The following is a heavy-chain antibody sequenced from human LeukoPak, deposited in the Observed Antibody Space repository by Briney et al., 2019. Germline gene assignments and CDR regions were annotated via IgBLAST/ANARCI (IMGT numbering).Heavy chain of an antibody. J-gene: IGHJ4*02. CDR2: INQDENRR. CDR3: ARSGPQAYYCYHF. Sequence: PGGSLRLSCTASGYTFSTYCMPWVRQAPGKGLEWVASINQDENRRHYIHSARGRFTISRDNAKNSLHLEVNSLTAEDTAVYYCARSGPQAYYCYHFWGQGTQVTVSS. D-gene: IGHD3-22*01. CDR1: GYTFSTYC. V-gene: IGHV3-7*03.